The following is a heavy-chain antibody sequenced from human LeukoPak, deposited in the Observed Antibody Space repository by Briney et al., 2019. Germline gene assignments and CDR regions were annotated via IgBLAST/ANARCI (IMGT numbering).Heavy chain of an antibody. V-gene: IGHV1-18*01. CDR1: GYTFTSYG. Sequence: GAPVKVSCKASGYTFTSYGISWVRQAPGQGLEWMGWISAYNGNTNYAQKLQGRVTMTTDTSTSTAYMELRSLRSDDTAVYYCARERNGERYYYYGMDVWGQGTTVTVSS. D-gene: IGHD4-17*01. CDR2: ISAYNGNT. CDR3: ARERNGERYYYYGMDV. J-gene: IGHJ6*02.